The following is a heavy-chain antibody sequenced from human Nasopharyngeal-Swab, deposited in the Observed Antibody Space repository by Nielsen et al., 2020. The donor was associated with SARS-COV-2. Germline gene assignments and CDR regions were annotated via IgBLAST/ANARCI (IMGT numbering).Heavy chain of an antibody. Sequence: SETLSLTCTVPGVSITSQYWSWIRQPPGKGLELIGYISHNSGTSYNPSLKSRVTMFMDTSKNQFSLRLRSVTAADTAVYYCAKEGATGWFDPWGQGTLVTVSS. V-gene: IGHV4-59*11. CDR3: AKEGATGWFDP. CDR2: ISHNSGT. CDR1: GVSITSQY. J-gene: IGHJ5*02.